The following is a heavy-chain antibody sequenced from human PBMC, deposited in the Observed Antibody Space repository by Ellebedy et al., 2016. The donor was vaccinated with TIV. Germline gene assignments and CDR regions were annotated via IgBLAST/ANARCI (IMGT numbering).Heavy chain of an antibody. J-gene: IGHJ4*02. CDR3: APRGYDYVWGTYRPLF. CDR2: IKQDGSES. D-gene: IGHD3-16*02. V-gene: IGHV3-7*01. CDR1: GFTFSSYW. Sequence: GESLKISXVASGFTFSSYWMSWVRQAPGKGLEWVANIKQDGSESYYVDSVKGRFTVSRDNAKNSLYLQMNSLRADDTAMYYCAPRGYDYVWGTYRPLFWGQGTMVTVSS.